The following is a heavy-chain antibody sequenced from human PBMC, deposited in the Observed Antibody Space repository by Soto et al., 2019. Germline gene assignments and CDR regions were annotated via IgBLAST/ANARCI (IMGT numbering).Heavy chain of an antibody. CDR2: MSPKTANT. CDR3: TGGPPNWGFDS. CDR1: GYTFTSYD. D-gene: IGHD7-27*01. V-gene: IGHV1-8*01. Sequence: VKVSCKASGYTFTSYDINWVRQTAGQGLEWMGWMSPKTANTGYAQKFQGRVTMTRSTSISTAYMELSSLTSEDTAVYYCTGGPPNWGFDSWGQGTPVTVSS. J-gene: IGHJ5*01.